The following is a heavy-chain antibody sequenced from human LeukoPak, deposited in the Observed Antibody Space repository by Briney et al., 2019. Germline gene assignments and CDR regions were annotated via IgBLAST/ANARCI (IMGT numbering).Heavy chain of an antibody. CDR1: GYTFTSYA. D-gene: IGHD5-12*01. V-gene: IGHV1-3*01. J-gene: IGHJ4*02. CDR2: INAGNGNT. CDR3: ARTGIRGYSGYDSAYFDY. Sequence: ASVKVPCKASGYTFTSYAMHWVRQAPGQRLEWMGRINAGNGNTKYSQKFQGRVTITRDTSASTAYMELSSLRSEDTAVYYCARTGIRGYSGYDSAYFDYWGQGTLVTVSS.